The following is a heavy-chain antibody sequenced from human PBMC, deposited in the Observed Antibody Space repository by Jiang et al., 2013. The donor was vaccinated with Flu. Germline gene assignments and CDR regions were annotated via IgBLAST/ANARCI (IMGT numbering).Heavy chain of an antibody. Sequence: LLKPSETLSLTCAVYGGSFSGYYWSWIRQPPGKGLEWIGEINHSGSTNYNPSLKSRVTISVDTSKNQFSLKLSSVTAADTAVYYCARGHNLLYGDYVFNWFDPWGQGTLVTVSS. CDR1: GGSFSGYY. V-gene: IGHV4-34*01. CDR3: ARGHNLLYGDYVFNWFDP. CDR2: INHSGST. J-gene: IGHJ5*02. D-gene: IGHD4-17*01.